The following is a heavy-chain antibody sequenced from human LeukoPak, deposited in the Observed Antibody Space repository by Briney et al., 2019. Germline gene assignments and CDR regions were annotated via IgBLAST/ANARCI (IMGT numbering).Heavy chain of an antibody. V-gene: IGHV3-21*01. D-gene: IGHD4-11*01. Sequence: GGSPRLSSAASGFTFSSYSMNWVRQAPGKGLEWVSSISSSSSYIYYADSVKGRFTISRDNAKNSLYLQMNSLRAEDTAVCYCARGGVTTNWFDPWGQGTLVTVSS. J-gene: IGHJ5*02. CDR2: ISSSSSYI. CDR3: ARGGVTTNWFDP. CDR1: GFTFSSYS.